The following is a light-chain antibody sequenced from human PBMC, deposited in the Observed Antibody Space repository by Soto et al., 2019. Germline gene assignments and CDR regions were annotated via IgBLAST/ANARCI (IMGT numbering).Light chain of an antibody. V-gene: IGKV3-15*01. CDR2: GAS. CDR3: QQYGSSRT. CDR1: QSISDT. J-gene: IGKJ1*01. Sequence: EIVMTPSPATLSVSPVGRATLSCRASQSISDTLAWYQQKPGQAPRLLIYGASTRAPGFPARFSGSGSGTDFTLTISSLQSKDFAVYYCQQYGSSRTFGQGTKVDI.